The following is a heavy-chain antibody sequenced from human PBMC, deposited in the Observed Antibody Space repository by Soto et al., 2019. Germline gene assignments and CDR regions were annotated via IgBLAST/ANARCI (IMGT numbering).Heavy chain of an antibody. V-gene: IGHV3-30*03. CDR1: GFTFSSYG. CDR2: ISYDGSNK. D-gene: IGHD5-12*01. Sequence: QVQLVESGGGVVQPGRSLRLSCAASGFTFSSYGMHWVRQAPGKGLEWVAVISYDGSNKYYADSVKGRFTISRDNSXXTLYLQMNSLRAEDTAVYYCVTNVDIVATIPLFDYWGQGTLVTVSS. J-gene: IGHJ4*02. CDR3: VTNVDIVATIPLFDY.